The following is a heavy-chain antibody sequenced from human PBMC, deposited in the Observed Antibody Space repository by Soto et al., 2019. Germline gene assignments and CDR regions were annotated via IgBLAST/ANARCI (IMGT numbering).Heavy chain of an antibody. V-gene: IGHV3-48*03. Sequence: EVQLVESGGGLVQPGGSLRLSCAASGFTFSDYEMNWVRQAPGKGLEWISYISRSGTTIYYADSVKGRFTISRDNAKNSLYLQMNSLRADDTAVYYCARVLGCSSTSCSPYFFDYWGQGTLVTVSS. J-gene: IGHJ4*02. CDR3: ARVLGCSSTSCSPYFFDY. CDR1: GFTFSDYE. CDR2: ISRSGTTI. D-gene: IGHD2-2*01.